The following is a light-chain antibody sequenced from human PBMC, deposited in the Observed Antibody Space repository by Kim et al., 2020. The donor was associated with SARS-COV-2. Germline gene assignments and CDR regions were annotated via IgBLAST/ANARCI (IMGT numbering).Light chain of an antibody. CDR2: DVS. J-gene: IGLJ1*01. V-gene: IGLV2-14*03. CDR1: SSDVGGYNY. Sequence: QSITISCPGTSSDVGGYNYVSWYQQHPGKAPKLMIYDVSNRPSGVSNRFSGSKSGNTASLTISGLQAEDEADYYCSSYTRSSTNYVFGTGTKVTVL. CDR3: SSYTRSSTNYV.